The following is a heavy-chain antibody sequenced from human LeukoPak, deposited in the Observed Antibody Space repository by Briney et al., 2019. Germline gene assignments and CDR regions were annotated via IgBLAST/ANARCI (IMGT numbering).Heavy chain of an antibody. V-gene: IGHV1-2*02. CDR2: INPNSGGT. J-gene: IGHJ4*02. CDR1: GYTFTDYY. Sequence: ASVKVSCKASGYTFTDYYMHWVRQAPGPGLEWMGWINPNSGGTDYAQKFQGRVTMIRDTSISTAYMELSRLTSDDTAVYYCARGSSPHYFDYWGQGTLVTVSS. D-gene: IGHD2/OR15-2a*01. CDR3: ARGSSPHYFDY.